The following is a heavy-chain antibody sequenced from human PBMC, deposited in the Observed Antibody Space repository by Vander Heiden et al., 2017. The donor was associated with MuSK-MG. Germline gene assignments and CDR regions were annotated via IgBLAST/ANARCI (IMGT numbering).Heavy chain of an antibody. CDR2: IYWDDDK. CDR3: AHSQFSVATVRYAYYFDY. J-gene: IGHJ4*02. CDR1: GFSLSTSGVG. D-gene: IGHD5-12*01. V-gene: IGHV2-5*02. Sequence: QITLKESGPTLVKPTQTLTLTCTFSGFSLSTSGVGVGWIRQPPGKALEWLALIYWDDDKRYSPSLKSRLTITKDTSKNQVVLTMTNMDPVETATYYCAHSQFSVATVRYAYYFDYWGQGTLVTVSS.